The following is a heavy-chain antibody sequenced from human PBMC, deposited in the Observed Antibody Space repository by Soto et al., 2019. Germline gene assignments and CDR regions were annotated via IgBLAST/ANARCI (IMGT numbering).Heavy chain of an antibody. CDR3: EKAISGYYAPSDY. Sequence: GGSLKLSCAAPGFTFSGFSISWGRPAPGKGLEWVSVISDSGGSTHYADSVKGRFTISRDNSKSTLYLQMNSLRGDDTAIYYCEKAISGYYAPSDYWGQGTQVTVSS. V-gene: IGHV3-23*01. CDR1: GFTFSGFS. D-gene: IGHD3-22*01. J-gene: IGHJ4*02. CDR2: ISDSGGST.